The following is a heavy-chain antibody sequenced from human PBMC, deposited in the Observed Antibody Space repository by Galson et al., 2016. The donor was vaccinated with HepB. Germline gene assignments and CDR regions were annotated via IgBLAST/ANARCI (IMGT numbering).Heavy chain of an antibody. V-gene: IGHV3-9*01. Sequence: SLRLSCAASGFTFDDYAMHWVRLAPGKGLEWVSGVNWNRASLGYADSVKGRFTISRDNAKNSLYLQMNSLRPEDTALYYCAKARREDASVDYYWHSGMDVWGQGTTVTVSS. D-gene: IGHD6-6*01. J-gene: IGHJ6*02. CDR1: GFTFDDYA. CDR3: AKARREDASVDYYWHSGMDV. CDR2: VNWNRASL.